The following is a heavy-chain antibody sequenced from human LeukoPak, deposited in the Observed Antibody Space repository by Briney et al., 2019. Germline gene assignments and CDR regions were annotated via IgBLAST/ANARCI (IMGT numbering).Heavy chain of an antibody. CDR2: INPNSGGT. Sequence: ASVKVSCKASGYTFTGYYMHWVRQAPGQGLGWMGWINPNSGGTNYAQKFQGRVTMTRDTSISTAYMELSRLRSDDTAVYYCARVSPYYYDSSGYPYDDYWGQGTLVTVSS. V-gene: IGHV1-2*02. J-gene: IGHJ4*02. D-gene: IGHD3-22*01. CDR3: ARVSPYYYDSSGYPYDDY. CDR1: GYTFTGYY.